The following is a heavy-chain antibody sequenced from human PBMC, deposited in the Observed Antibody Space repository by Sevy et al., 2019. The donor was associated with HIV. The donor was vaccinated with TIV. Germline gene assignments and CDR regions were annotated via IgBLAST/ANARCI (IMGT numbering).Heavy chain of an antibody. V-gene: IGHV1-18*01. CDR3: AREVMITFGGVSYYYYYGMDV. Sequence: ASVKVSCKATGYTFNIYGISWVRQAPGQGLEWMGWISAYNGNTNYAQKLQGRVTMTTDTSTSTAYMELRSLRSDDTAVYYCAREVMITFGGVSYYYYYGMDVWGQGTTVTVSS. CDR1: GYTFNIYG. D-gene: IGHD3-16*01. J-gene: IGHJ6*02. CDR2: ISAYNGNT.